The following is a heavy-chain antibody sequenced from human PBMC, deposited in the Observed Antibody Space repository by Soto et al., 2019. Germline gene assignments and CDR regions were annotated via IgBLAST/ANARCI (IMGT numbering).Heavy chain of an antibody. CDR3: VKGRAKQCSGRTCGLWMDL. V-gene: IGHV3-64D*06. J-gene: IGHJ6*04. CDR2: IHTGGETT. Sequence: PGGSLRLSCSASGFTFKSHAMHWVRQAPGKGLEYVSSIHTGGETTFYADAVKGRFIVSRDNSNNTLDLQMTSLKYEDSGVYYCVKGRAKQCSGRTCGLWMDLWGKATRVTVPS. D-gene: IGHD2-8*02. CDR1: GFTFKSHA.